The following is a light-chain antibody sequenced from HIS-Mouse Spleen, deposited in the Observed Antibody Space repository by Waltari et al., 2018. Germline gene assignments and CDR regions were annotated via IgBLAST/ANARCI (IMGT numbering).Light chain of an antibody. J-gene: IGLJ3*02. Sequence: QLVLTQSPSASASLGASVKLTCTLTSGPSTYAIAWHPQQPEKGPRYLMKLNSDGSHSKGDGIPDRFSGSSSGAERYLTISSLQSEDEADYYCQTWGTGIQVFGGGTKLTVL. V-gene: IGLV4-69*01. CDR2: LNSDGSH. CDR3: QTWGTGIQV. CDR1: SGPSTYA.